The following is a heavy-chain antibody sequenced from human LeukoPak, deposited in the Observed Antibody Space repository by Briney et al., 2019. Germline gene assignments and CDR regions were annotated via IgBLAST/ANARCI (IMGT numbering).Heavy chain of an antibody. CDR1: GGSISSGDYY. CDR2: IYYSGST. V-gene: IGHV4-30-4*01. D-gene: IGHD5-24*01. Sequence: SETLSLTCTVSGGSISSGDYYWSWIRQPPGKGLEWIGYIYYSGSTYYNPSLKSRVTISVDSSKNQFSLKLSSVTASDTAVYYCARVGRWLQLWDYWGQGTLVTVFS. J-gene: IGHJ4*02. CDR3: ARVGRWLQLWDY.